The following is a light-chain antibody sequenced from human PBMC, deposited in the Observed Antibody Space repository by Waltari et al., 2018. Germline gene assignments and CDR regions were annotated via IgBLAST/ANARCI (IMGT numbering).Light chain of an antibody. CDR2: WAS. J-gene: IGKJ1*01. Sequence: DIVMTQSPDSLAVSLGERATINCKSSQSVLYSSNNKNYLAWYQQKPGQPPKLLIYWASNRESGVPDRFSGSGPGTDFTLTISSLQAEDVAVYYCQQYYSSRTFGQGTKVEIK. CDR3: QQYYSSRT. V-gene: IGKV4-1*01. CDR1: QSVLYSSNNKNY.